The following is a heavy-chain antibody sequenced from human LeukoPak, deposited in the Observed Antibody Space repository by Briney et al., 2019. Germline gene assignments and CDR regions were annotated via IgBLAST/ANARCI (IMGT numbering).Heavy chain of an antibody. CDR3: AKRGGPSSYGNFDY. V-gene: IGHV3-9*01. CDR1: GFTFDDYA. Sequence: GGSLRLSCAASGFTFDDYAMHWVRQAPGKGLEWVSGISWNSGSIGYADSVKGRFTISRDNAKNSLYLRMNSLRAEDTALYYCAKRGGPSSYGNFDYWGQGTLVTVSS. CDR2: ISWNSGSI. J-gene: IGHJ4*02. D-gene: IGHD1-14*01.